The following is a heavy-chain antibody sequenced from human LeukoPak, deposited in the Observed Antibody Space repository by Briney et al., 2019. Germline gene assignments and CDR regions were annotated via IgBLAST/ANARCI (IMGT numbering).Heavy chain of an antibody. CDR3: ASIRRDYYYYYYMDV. Sequence: PSETLSLTCTVSGGSISSSSYYWGWIRQPPGKGLEWIGSIYYSGSTYYNPSLKSRVTISVDTSKNQFSLKLSSVTAADTAVYYCASIRRDYYYYYYMDVWGKGTTVTVSS. CDR1: GGSISSSSYY. J-gene: IGHJ6*03. CDR2: IYYSGST. V-gene: IGHV4-39*07.